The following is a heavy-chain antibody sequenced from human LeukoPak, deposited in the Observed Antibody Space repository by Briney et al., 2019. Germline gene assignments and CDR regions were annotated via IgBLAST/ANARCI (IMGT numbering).Heavy chain of an antibody. Sequence: SETLSLTCTVSGGSISSSTYCWAWIRQPPGKGLEWIGTIYYSGSTYYSPSLKSRVTISVDSSKNQFSLRLSSVTAADTAVYYCARESLTWLQSRTSWFDPWGQGTLVTVSS. J-gene: IGHJ5*02. D-gene: IGHD5-24*01. CDR1: GGSISSSTYC. CDR2: IYYSGST. CDR3: ARESLTWLQSRTSWFDP. V-gene: IGHV4-39*07.